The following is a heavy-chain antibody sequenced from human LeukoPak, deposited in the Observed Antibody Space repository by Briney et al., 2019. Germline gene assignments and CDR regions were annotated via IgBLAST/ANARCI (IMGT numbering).Heavy chain of an antibody. V-gene: IGHV3-48*02. Sequence: GGSLRLSCETSGFMFTLYSMNWVRQAPGKGLEWVSYISSSSSTIYYADSVKGRFTISRDYAKNSLYLQMSSLRDEDTAVYYCARDFAEMALDYWGQGTLVTVSS. CDR2: ISSSSSTI. J-gene: IGHJ4*02. D-gene: IGHD5-24*01. CDR3: ARDFAEMALDY. CDR1: GFMFTLYS.